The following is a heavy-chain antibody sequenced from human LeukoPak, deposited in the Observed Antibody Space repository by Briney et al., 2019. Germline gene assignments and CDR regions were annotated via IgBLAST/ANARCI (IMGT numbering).Heavy chain of an antibody. Sequence: GGSLRLSCAASGFTFSSYWMHWVRQVPGKGLEWVANIKQDGSDKYYVDSVKGRFTISRDNAKNSLFLQMNSLRAEDTAVYYCARVRCSSNSCFPDYWGQGTLVTVSS. CDR1: GFTFSSYW. J-gene: IGHJ4*02. D-gene: IGHD2-2*01. CDR2: IKQDGSDK. V-gene: IGHV3-7*01. CDR3: ARVRCSSNSCFPDY.